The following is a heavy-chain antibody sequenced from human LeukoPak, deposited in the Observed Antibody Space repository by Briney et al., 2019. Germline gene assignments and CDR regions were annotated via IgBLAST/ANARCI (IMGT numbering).Heavy chain of an antibody. V-gene: IGHV3-9*01. D-gene: IGHD5-18*01. Sequence: GRSLRLSCAASGFPFDDYAMHWVRQAPGKGLEWVSVISWNSGHIVYADSVKGRFTMSRDNAKNSLYLQINSLRAEDTALYHCVRDYQHGYTYGYFDYWGRGTLVSVSS. CDR1: GFPFDDYA. CDR2: ISWNSGHI. J-gene: IGHJ4*02. CDR3: VRDYQHGYTYGYFDY.